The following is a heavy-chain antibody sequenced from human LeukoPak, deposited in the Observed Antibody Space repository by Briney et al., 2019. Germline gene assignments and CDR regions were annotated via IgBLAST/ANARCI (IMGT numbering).Heavy chain of an antibody. V-gene: IGHV1-69*04. J-gene: IGHJ6*03. CDR2: IIPILGIA. D-gene: IGHD6-13*01. CDR1: GGTFSSYT. CDR3: ARDPVAAAGPPYYYYMDV. Sequence: SVKVSCTASGGTFSSYTISRVRQAPGQGLEWMGRIIPILGIANYAQKFQGRVTINADKSTSTAYMELSSLRSEDTAVYYCARDPVAAAGPPYYYYMDVWGKGTTVTVSS.